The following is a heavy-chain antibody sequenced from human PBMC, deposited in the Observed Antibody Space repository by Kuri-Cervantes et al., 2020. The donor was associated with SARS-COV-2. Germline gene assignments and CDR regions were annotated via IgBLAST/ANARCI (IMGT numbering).Heavy chain of an antibody. CDR2: IYSGGST. D-gene: IGHD3-9*01. J-gene: IGHJ6*02. V-gene: IGHV3-53*01. CDR1: GFTFSSYA. CDR3: ARSFEGWDV. Sequence: GGSLRLSCSASGFTFSSYAMHWVRQAPGKGLEWVSVIYSGGSTYYADSVKGRFTISRDNSKNTLYLQMNSLRAEDTAVYYCARSFEGWDVWGQGTTVTVSS.